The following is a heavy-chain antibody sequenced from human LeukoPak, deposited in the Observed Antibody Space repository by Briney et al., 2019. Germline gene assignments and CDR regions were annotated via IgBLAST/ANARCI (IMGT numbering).Heavy chain of an antibody. V-gene: IGHV3-30*04. J-gene: IGHJ3*02. CDR1: GFTFSRSP. D-gene: IGHD5-12*01. CDR3: ARDPLDISRWTNAFDI. CDR2: ISYDGNN. Sequence: PGGSLRLSCAASGFTFSRSPMHWVRQAPGKALEWVAFISYDGNNKYEDSVKGRFTISRDNSKSTLHLQMNGLRAEDTAVYYCARDPLDISRWTNAFDIWGQGTTVIVS.